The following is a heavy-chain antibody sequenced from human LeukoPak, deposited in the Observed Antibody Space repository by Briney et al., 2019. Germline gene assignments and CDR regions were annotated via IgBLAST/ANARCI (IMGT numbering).Heavy chain of an antibody. CDR3: AKGSRTDYDTNGYYDYFDY. J-gene: IGHJ4*02. V-gene: IGHV3-30*04. CDR1: GFTFSSYA. D-gene: IGHD3-22*01. CDR2: ISYEGSNK. Sequence: GGSLRLSCAAFGFTFSSYAMHWVRQAPGKGLEWVAVISYEGSNKYYADSVKGRFTISRDNSKNTLYLQMDSLRAEDTALYYCAKGSRTDYDTNGYYDYFDYWGQGTPVTVSS.